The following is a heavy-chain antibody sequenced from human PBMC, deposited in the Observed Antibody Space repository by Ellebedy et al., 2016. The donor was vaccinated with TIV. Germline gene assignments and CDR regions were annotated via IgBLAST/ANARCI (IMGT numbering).Heavy chain of an antibody. CDR2: VWYDGSDK. J-gene: IGHJ4*02. CDR1: GFTFSTYG. D-gene: IGHD2/OR15-2a*01. V-gene: IGHV3-33*01. Sequence: GESLKISCAASGFTFSTYGLHWVRQAPGKGLEWVAVVWYDGSDKYYADSVKGRFTISRDNSKNTLFLQINSLRAEDTAVYYCARESCNNITCYFDYWGLGTLVTVSS. CDR3: ARESCNNITCYFDY.